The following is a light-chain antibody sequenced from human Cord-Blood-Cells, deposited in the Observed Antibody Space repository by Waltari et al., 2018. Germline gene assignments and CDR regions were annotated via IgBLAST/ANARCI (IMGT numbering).Light chain of an antibody. CDR3: QSYDSSLSGYV. Sequence: QSVLTQPPSVSGAPGQWVTISCTGSSSNIGAGYDVHWYQQLPGTAPKILIYGNSNRPSGGPERFAGSKSGTSAALAITGFQAEDEADYYCQSYDSSLSGYVFGTGTKVTVL. CDR2: GNS. V-gene: IGLV1-40*01. CDR1: SSNIGAGYD. J-gene: IGLJ1*01.